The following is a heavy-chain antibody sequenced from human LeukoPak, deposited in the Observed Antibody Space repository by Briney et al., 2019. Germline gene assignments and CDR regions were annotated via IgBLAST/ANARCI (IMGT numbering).Heavy chain of an antibody. Sequence: PSETLSLTCTVSGGSISSYYWSWIRQPAGKGLEWIGRIYTSGSTNYNPSLKSRVTISVDKSKNQISLKLSSVTAADTAVYYCARARLAVAGTIFDYWGQGTLVTVSS. CDR3: ARARLAVAGTIFDY. V-gene: IGHV4-4*07. CDR1: GGSISSYY. J-gene: IGHJ4*02. D-gene: IGHD6-19*01. CDR2: IYTSGST.